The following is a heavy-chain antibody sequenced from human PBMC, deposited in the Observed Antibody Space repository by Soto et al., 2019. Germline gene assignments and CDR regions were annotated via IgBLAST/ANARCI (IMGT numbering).Heavy chain of an antibody. CDR3: ARDPLGYSSSHFFDQ. D-gene: IGHD6-6*01. V-gene: IGHV4-61*01. J-gene: IGHJ4*02. Sequence: SDTLSITCSVSGASVSSASHYWTWLLEPRGKGLEWIGFIYYSGSTNYNPSLKSRVTISVDTSKNQFSLKVSSVTAADTAVYFCARDPLGYSSSHFFDQWGQGNLVTGSS. CDR1: GASVSSASHY. CDR2: IYYSGST.